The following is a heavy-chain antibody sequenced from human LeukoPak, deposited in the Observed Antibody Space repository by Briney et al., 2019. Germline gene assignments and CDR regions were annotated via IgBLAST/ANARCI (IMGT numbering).Heavy chain of an antibody. CDR2: IYPSGTT. CDR1: GGSISSYF. Sequence: PSETLSLTCTVSGGSISSYFWSWIRQPAGKGLEWIGRIYPSGTTNYNPSLESRVTMSLDTSKNQFSLKLSSVTAADTAVYYCARGGGGYSYYYYYYGMDVWGQGTTVTVSS. D-gene: IGHD5-18*01. V-gene: IGHV4-4*07. J-gene: IGHJ6*02. CDR3: ARGGGGYSYYYYYYGMDV.